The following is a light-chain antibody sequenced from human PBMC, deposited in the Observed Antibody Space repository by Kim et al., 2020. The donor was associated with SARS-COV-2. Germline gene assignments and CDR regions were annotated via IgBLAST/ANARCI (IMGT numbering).Light chain of an antibody. V-gene: IGLV3-19*01. CDR3: NSRDSSGNPPSYV. CDR1: SLRSYY. CDR2: GKN. Sequence: SSELTQDPAVSVALGQTVRITCQGDSLRSYYASWYQQKPGQAPVLVIYGKNNRPSGIPDRFSGSSSGNTASLTITGAQAEDEADYYCNSRDSSGNPPSYVFGTGTKVTVL. J-gene: IGLJ1*01.